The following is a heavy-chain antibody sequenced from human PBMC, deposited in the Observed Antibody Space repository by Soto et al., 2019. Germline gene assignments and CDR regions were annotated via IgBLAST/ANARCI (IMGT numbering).Heavy chain of an antibody. D-gene: IGHD3-3*01. CDR3: ARARFSQWSQDYYGLDV. V-gene: IGHV4-34*01. CDR1: GSLPVGSLSTYF. Sequence: SETLSLTCVLSGSLPVGSLSTYFWTWIRQPPGKGLEWIGEINHSGSPNYSPSLRGRVTISLDTSKKQFSLNLSSVTAADTAVYFCARARFSQWSQDYYGLDVWGQGTTVTVSS. CDR2: INHSGSP. J-gene: IGHJ6*02.